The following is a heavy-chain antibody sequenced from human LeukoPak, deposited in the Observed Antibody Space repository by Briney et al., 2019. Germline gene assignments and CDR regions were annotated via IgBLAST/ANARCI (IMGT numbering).Heavy chain of an antibody. V-gene: IGHV3-23*01. CDR2: ISGSGGSP. Sequence: GGSLRPSCAASGFTFSSYAMSWVRQAPGKGLEWVSGISGSGGSPYYADSVKGRFTISRDNSKNTEYLQMNSLRAEDTAVYYCAKDIVVVPAPVGYFDLWGRGTLVTVSS. J-gene: IGHJ2*01. D-gene: IGHD2-2*01. CDR3: AKDIVVVPAPVGYFDL. CDR1: GFTFSSYA.